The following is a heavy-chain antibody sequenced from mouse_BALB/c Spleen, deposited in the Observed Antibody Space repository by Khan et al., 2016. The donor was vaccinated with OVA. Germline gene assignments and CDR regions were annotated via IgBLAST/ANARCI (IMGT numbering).Heavy chain of an antibody. CDR2: IAPGCGDS. J-gene: IGHJ3*01. CDR1: GYTFTDFY. V-gene: IGHV1-77*01. D-gene: IGHD1-2*01. CDR3: ARRNYFGYTFAF. Sequence: QVQLQQPGTELARPGASVNLSCKASGYTFTDFYINWVKQRSGQGLEWIGEIAPGCGDSYYYEKFKGKATRTADRSASPACMQLSSLTSGASAVTFCARRNYFGYTFAFWGQGTLVTVSA.